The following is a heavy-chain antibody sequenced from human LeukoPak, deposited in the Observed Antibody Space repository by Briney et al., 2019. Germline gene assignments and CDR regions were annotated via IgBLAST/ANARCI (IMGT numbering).Heavy chain of an antibody. Sequence: PSEPLSLTCAVSGDSISSKNWWNWVRQPPGKGLEWIGEIYHGGNTNYNPSLKSRVTISVDKSKNQFSLILSSVTAADTAVYYCARDREYSKSWSFGYWGQGTLVTVSS. D-gene: IGHD6-13*01. V-gene: IGHV4-4*02. J-gene: IGHJ4*02. CDR1: GDSISSKNW. CDR3: ARDREYSKSWSFGY. CDR2: IYHGGNT.